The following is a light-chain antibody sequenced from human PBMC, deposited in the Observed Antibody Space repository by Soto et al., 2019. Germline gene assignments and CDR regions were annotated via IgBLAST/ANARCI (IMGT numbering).Light chain of an antibody. J-gene: IGKJ4*01. CDR1: QGISSY. CDR2: AAS. V-gene: IGKV1-12*01. Sequence: DIQMTQSPSSVSASVGDRVTITCRASQGISSYLARYQQKPGKAPNLLIYAASSLHSGVPSRFGGSGSGTDFTLTISSLQPEDFATYYCQQANSFPLTFGGGTKVEIK. CDR3: QQANSFPLT.